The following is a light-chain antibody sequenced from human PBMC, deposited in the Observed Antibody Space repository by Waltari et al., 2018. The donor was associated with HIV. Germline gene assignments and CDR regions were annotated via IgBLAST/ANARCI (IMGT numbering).Light chain of an antibody. CDR3: QQYNNWQGT. Sequence: IVMTQSPATLSLSPGDRAPLSCRARQSVSSNLAWYQQKLGQSPRLLIYDASTRATGIPVRFSGSGSGTEFTLTISSLQSEDFAVYYCQQYNNWQGTFGQGTKLEIK. J-gene: IGKJ2*02. CDR1: QSVSSN. CDR2: DAS. V-gene: IGKV3-15*01.